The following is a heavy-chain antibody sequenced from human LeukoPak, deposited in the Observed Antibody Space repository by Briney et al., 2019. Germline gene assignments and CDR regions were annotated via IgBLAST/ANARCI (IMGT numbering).Heavy chain of an antibody. CDR1: GGSFSGYY. J-gene: IGHJ3*02. V-gene: IGHV4-34*01. CDR2: MNHSGST. Sequence: SETLSLTCAVYGGSFSGYYWSWSRQPPGKGLEWIGEMNHSGSTNYNPSLKSRVTISVDTSKNQFSLKLSSVTAADTAVYYCARSSPPALDAFDIWGQGTMVTVSS. CDR3: ARSSPPALDAFDI.